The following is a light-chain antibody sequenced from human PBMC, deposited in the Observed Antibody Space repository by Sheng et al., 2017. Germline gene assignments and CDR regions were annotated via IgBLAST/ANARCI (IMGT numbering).Light chain of an antibody. Sequence: QSVLTQPPSVSAAPGQMVTISCSGSTSNIGSNYVSWYQQFPGAAPKLLIYENIKRPSGIPDRFSGSKSGTSATSATLTITGLQTGDEADYYCGTWDSGLVAGVFGGGTKLTVL. J-gene: IGLJ2*01. CDR1: TSNIGSNY. V-gene: IGLV1-51*02. CDR3: GTWDSGLVAGV. CDR2: ENI.